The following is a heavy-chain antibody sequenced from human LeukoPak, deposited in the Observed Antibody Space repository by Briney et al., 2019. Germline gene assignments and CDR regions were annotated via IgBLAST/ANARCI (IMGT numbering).Heavy chain of an antibody. J-gene: IGHJ1*01. CDR1: GFTFDDYG. Sequence: PPGGSLRLSCAASGFTFDDYGMSWVRHAPGKGLEWVSGINWNGGSTGYADSVKGRFTISRDNAKNSLYLQMNSLRAEDTAMYYCAKDDDWGRYKHWGQGTLVTVSS. D-gene: IGHD3-16*01. CDR2: INWNGGST. CDR3: AKDDDWGRYKH. V-gene: IGHV3-20*04.